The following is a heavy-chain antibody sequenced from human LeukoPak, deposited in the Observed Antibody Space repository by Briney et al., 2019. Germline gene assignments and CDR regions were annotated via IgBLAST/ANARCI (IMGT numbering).Heavy chain of an antibody. J-gene: IGHJ4*02. V-gene: IGHV1-46*01. CDR2: INPSGGST. D-gene: IGHD6-19*01. CDR3: ARARSGQDKGEWEIDY. Sequence: GASVKVSCKASGYTFTSYYIHWVRQAPGEGLEWMGIINPSGGSTSYAQKFQGRVTMTRDMSTSTVYMELSSLRSEDTAVYYCARARSGQDKGEWEIDYWGQGTLVTVSS. CDR1: GYTFTSYY.